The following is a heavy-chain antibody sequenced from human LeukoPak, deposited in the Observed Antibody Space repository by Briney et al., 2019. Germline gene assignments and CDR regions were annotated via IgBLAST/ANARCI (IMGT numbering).Heavy chain of an antibody. Sequence: GGSLRLSCAASGFTVSSNYMSWVRQAPGKGLEWVSVIYSGGSTYYADSVKGRFTISRDNSKNTLYLQMNSLRAEDTAVYYCAKDRITMIVVPGAFDIWGQGTMVTVSS. CDR2: IYSGGST. J-gene: IGHJ3*02. CDR3: AKDRITMIVVPGAFDI. D-gene: IGHD3-22*01. V-gene: IGHV3-53*01. CDR1: GFTVSSNY.